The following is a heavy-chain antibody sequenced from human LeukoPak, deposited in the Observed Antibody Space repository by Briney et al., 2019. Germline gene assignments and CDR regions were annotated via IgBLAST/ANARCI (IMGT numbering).Heavy chain of an antibody. V-gene: IGHV1-69*13. CDR2: IIPIFGTA. CDR3: ASRGDRIAAAGYYFDY. D-gene: IGHD6-13*01. J-gene: IGHJ4*02. CDR1: GGTFSSYA. Sequence: SVKVSCKASGGTFSSYAISWVRQAPGQGLEWMGGIIPIFGTANYAQKFQGRVTITADESTSTAYMELGSLRSEDTAVYYCASRGDRIAAAGYYFDYWGQGTLVTVSS.